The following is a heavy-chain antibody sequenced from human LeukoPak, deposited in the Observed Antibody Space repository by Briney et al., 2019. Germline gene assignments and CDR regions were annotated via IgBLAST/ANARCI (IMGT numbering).Heavy chain of an antibody. V-gene: IGHV4-34*01. J-gene: IGHJ4*02. CDR1: GGSFSAYY. CDR2: VNHSGST. D-gene: IGHD2-15*01. Sequence: SETLSLTCAVYGGSFSAYYWSWIRQPPGKGLEWIGEVNHSGSTNYNPSLKSRVIISVDTSKNQFSLKLSSVTAADTAVYYCARGDLGYCSGGSCYLYYFDYWGQGTLVTVSS. CDR3: ARGDLGYCSGGSCYLYYFDY.